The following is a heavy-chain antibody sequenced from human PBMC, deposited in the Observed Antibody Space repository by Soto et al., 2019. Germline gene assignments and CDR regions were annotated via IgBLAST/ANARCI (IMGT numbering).Heavy chain of an antibody. J-gene: IGHJ6*03. Sequence: ASVKVSCKASGYTFTSYGISWVRQAPGQGLEWMGWISAYNGNTNYAQKLQGRVTMTTDTSTSTAYMELRSLRSDDTALYYCAREGFEYSSSSYYMDVWGKGTTVTVSS. CDR3: AREGFEYSSSSYYMDV. CDR1: GYTFTSYG. V-gene: IGHV1-18*01. D-gene: IGHD6-6*01. CDR2: ISAYNGNT.